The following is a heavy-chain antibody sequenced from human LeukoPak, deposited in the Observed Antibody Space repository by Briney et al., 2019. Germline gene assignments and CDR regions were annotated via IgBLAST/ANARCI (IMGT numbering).Heavy chain of an antibody. Sequence: GGSLRLSCAASGFTFSSYAMSWVRQAPGKGLEWVSAISGSGGSTYYADSVKGRFTISRDNSRNTPYLQMNSLRAEDTAVYYCARANNWNDVWFDPWGQGTLVTVSS. CDR1: GFTFSSYA. D-gene: IGHD1-20*01. J-gene: IGHJ5*02. CDR2: ISGSGGST. CDR3: ARANNWNDVWFDP. V-gene: IGHV3-23*01.